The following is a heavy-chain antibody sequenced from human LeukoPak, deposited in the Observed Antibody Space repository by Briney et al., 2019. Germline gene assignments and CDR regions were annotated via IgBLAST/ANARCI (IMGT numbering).Heavy chain of an antibody. J-gene: IGHJ6*03. Sequence: GGSLRLSCAATGFTFSSYWMSWVREAPGKELEWVANIKQDGSEKYYVDSVKGRFTISRDNAKNSLHLQMNSLRAEDTAVYYCTRDHYMIVNSGYYYYMDVWGKGTTVTISS. D-gene: IGHD3-22*01. CDR3: TRDHYMIVNSGYYYYMDV. CDR2: IKQDGSEK. V-gene: IGHV3-7*01. CDR1: GFTFSSYW.